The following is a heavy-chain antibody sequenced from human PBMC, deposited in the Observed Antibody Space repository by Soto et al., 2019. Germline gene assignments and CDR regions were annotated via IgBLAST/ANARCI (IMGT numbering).Heavy chain of an antibody. J-gene: IGHJ3*01. D-gene: IGHD2-8*01. CDR2: IYPYDSDT. CDR1: GYSFTSNW. CDR3: ANYDGAKYNGDFNV. V-gene: IGHV5-51*01. Sequence: GESLKISCKDSGYSFTSNWIGWVRQMPGKGLEWIGIIYPYDSDTRYTPSFQGRVTISADKSISTAYLHWSSLQASDTALYYWANYDGAKYNGDFNVWGQGTMVTVSS.